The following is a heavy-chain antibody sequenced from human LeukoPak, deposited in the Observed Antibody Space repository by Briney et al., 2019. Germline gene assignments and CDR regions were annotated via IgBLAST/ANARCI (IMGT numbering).Heavy chain of an antibody. J-gene: IGHJ1*01. CDR2: ISSSSTYK. CDR1: GFTFSSYS. D-gene: IGHD3-22*01. V-gene: IGHV3-21*01. CDR3: ARDDDSSDFSKFFYH. Sequence: PGGSLRLSCAASGFTFSSYSMNWVRQAPGKGLEWVSSISSSSTYKYYADSLKGRFTISRDNAKNSLYLQMNSLRAEDTAVYYCARDDDSSDFSKFFYHWGQGTLVTVSS.